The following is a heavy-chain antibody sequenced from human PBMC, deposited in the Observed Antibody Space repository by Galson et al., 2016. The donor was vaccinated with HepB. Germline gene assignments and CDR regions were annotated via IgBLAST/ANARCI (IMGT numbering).Heavy chain of an antibody. V-gene: IGHV3-30*18. CDR2: ISYDGSNK. D-gene: IGHD2-2*01. CDR1: GFTFSSYG. CDR3: AKDGRIYCSSASCHDHFHY. Sequence: LRLSCAASGFTFSSYGMHWVRQAPGKGLECVAFISYDGSNKKYADSVKGRFTISGDNSKKTLYLQMNSLRAEDTAVYYCAKDGRIYCSSASCHDHFHYWGQGTLVTVSS. J-gene: IGHJ4*02.